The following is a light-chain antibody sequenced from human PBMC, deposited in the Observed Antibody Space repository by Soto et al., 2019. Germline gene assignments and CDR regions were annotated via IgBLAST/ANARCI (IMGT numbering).Light chain of an antibody. Sequence: ELVLTQSPDTLSLSPGERATLFCRASQTLSINSLAWYQQKPGQAPRLLIYAASTRHTGIPGRFNGSGSGTDFALTINRLEPEDFAVYFCQQNDGAPLTFGPGTKVDVK. CDR1: QTLSINS. V-gene: IGKV3-20*01. CDR2: AAS. J-gene: IGKJ3*01. CDR3: QQNDGAPLT.